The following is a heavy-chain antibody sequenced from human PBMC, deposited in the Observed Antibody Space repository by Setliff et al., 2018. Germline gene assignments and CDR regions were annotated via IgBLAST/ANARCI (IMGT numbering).Heavy chain of an antibody. J-gene: IGHJ4*02. D-gene: IGHD2-15*01. CDR2: IRNRAYRATT. CDR3: ARSDGGSSGLDY. Sequence: PGGSLRLSCTTSGFTFDEYALSWVRQAPGKGLEWVSLIRNRAYRATTAYGASVGGRFTISRDNSENTLYLQMNSLRPDDTAVYHCARSDGGSSGLDYWGQGTLVTVSS. V-gene: IGHV3-49*04. CDR1: GFTFDEYA.